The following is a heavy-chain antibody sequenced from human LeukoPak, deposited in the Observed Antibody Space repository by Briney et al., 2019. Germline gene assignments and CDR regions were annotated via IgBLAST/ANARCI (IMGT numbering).Heavy chain of an antibody. CDR2: IYHSGST. CDR3: ARGGLRWLRKLFDY. J-gene: IGHJ4*02. D-gene: IGHD5-12*01. V-gene: IGHV4-38-2*02. CDR1: GYSISSGYY. Sequence: MSSETLSLTCTVSGYSISSGYYWGWIRQPPGKGLEWIGSIYHSGSTYYNPSLKSRVTISVDTSKNQFSLKLSSVTAADTDVYYCARGGLRWLRKLFDYWGQGTLVTVSS.